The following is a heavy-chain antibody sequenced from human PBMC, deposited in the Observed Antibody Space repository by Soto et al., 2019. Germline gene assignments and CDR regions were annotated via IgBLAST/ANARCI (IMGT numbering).Heavy chain of an antibody. D-gene: IGHD2-15*01. CDR1: GYTFTSYY. V-gene: IGHV1-46*01. CDR3: ARDWFSDIVVVVAAGGAFDI. CDR2: INPSGGST. Sequence: QVQLVQSGAEVKKPGASVKVSCKASGYTFTSYYMHWVRQAPGQGLEWMGIINPSGGSTSYARRFQGRVTMTRDTSTSTGYMELSSLRSEDTAVYYCARDWFSDIVVVVAAGGAFDIWGQGTMVTVSS. J-gene: IGHJ3*02.